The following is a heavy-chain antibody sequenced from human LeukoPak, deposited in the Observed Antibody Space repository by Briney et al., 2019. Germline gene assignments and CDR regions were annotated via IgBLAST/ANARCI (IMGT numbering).Heavy chain of an antibody. CDR3: ARAAPHYDSSGDFDY. D-gene: IGHD3-22*01. Sequence: GGSLRLSCAASGFTLSNYEMNWVRQAPGKGLEWISYISSNGSIMYYADSVKGRFAISRDNAKNSLYLQMNSLRAEDTAVYYCARAAPHYDSSGDFDYWGQGTLVTVSS. J-gene: IGHJ4*02. CDR2: ISSNGSIM. V-gene: IGHV3-48*03. CDR1: GFTLSNYE.